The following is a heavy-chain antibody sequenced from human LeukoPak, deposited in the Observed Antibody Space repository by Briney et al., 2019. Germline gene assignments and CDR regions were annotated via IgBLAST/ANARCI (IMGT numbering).Heavy chain of an antibody. CDR1: GGSFSGYY. CDR2: INHSGST. Sequence: XETLSLTCAVYGGSFSGYYWSWIRQPPGKGLEWIGEINHSGSTNYNPSLKSRVTISVDTSKNQFSLKLSSVTAADTAVYYCARRCDCYLRDFDYWGQGTLVTVSS. V-gene: IGHV4-34*01. CDR3: ARRCDCYLRDFDY. J-gene: IGHJ4*02. D-gene: IGHD2-21*02.